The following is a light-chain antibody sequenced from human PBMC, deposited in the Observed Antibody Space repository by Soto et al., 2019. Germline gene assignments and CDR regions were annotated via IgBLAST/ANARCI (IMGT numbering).Light chain of an antibody. CDR2: DAS. V-gene: IGKV1-33*01. Sequence: DIQMTQSPSSLSASVGDRVTITCQASQDISNYLTWYQQKPGKAPKLLIYDASNLETGVPSRFSGSGSGTDFTFTISSLQPEDVATYYCLQDYNYPRTFGQGTKVEIK. CDR1: QDISNY. J-gene: IGKJ1*01. CDR3: LQDYNYPRT.